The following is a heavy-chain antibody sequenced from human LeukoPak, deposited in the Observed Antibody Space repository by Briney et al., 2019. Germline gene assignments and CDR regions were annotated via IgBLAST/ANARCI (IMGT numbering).Heavy chain of an antibody. V-gene: IGHV4-34*01. J-gene: IGHJ4*02. CDR3: ARGALADYYDSSGYYFDY. CDR1: GGSFSGYY. D-gene: IGHD3-22*01. Sequence: PSETLSLTCAVYGGSFSGYYWSWIRQPPGKGLEWIGEINHSGSTNYNPSLKSRVTISVDTSKNQFSLKLSSVTAADTAVYYCARGALADYYDSSGYYFDYWGQGTLVTVSS. CDR2: INHSGST.